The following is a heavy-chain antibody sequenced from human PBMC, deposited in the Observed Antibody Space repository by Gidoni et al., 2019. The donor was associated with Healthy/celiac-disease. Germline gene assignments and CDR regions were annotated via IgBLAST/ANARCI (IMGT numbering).Heavy chain of an antibody. Sequence: QVQLQASGQGLVKPSQTLSLACTVSGGSIRSGTYYWSWIRQHPGKGLEWIGYIYYSGSTYYNPSLKSRVTISVDTSENQFSLKLSSVTAADTAVYYCARYDSSAYYYFDYWGQGTLVTVSS. V-gene: IGHV4-31*03. J-gene: IGHJ4*02. CDR3: ARYDSSAYYYFDY. CDR2: IYYSGST. D-gene: IGHD3-22*01. CDR1: GGSIRSGTYY.